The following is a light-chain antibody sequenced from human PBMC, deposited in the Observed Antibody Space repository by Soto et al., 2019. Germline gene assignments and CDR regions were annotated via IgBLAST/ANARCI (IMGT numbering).Light chain of an antibody. CDR2: AAS. Sequence: DIHLTQSPSSVSAPVGDRVTITCRASRDISSWLAWYQQKPGQAPNILVFAASTLQRGVPTRFSGRGSGTEFTLTIDSLQPEDFATYYCQQADSLPLTFGGGTKGGYQ. V-gene: IGKV1-12*01. J-gene: IGKJ3*01. CDR1: RDISSW. CDR3: QQADSLPLT.